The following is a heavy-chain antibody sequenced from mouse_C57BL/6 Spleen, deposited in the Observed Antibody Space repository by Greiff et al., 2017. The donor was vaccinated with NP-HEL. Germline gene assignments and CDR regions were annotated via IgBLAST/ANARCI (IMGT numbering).Heavy chain of an antibody. CDR2: IYPRSGNT. V-gene: IGHV1-81*01. CDR1: GYTFTSYG. D-gene: IGHD1-1*01. CDR3: ARFTTVVNFDY. J-gene: IGHJ2*01. Sequence: QVQLQQSGAELARPGASVKLSCKASGYTFTSYGISWVKQRTGQGLEWIGEIYPRSGNTYYNEKFKDKATLTADKSSSTAYMELRSLTSEDSAVYFCARFTTVVNFDYWGQGTTLTVSS.